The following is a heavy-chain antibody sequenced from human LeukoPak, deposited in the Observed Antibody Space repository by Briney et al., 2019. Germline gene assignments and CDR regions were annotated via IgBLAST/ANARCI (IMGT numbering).Heavy chain of an antibody. CDR3: ARMGSIAAQLYWYFDL. CDR1: GFTFSSYA. D-gene: IGHD6-6*01. Sequence: PGGSLRLSCAASGFTFSSYAMSWVRQAPGKGLEWVSYISSSGSTIYYADSVKGRFTISRDNAKNSLYLQMNSLRAEDTAVYYCARMGSIAAQLYWYFDLWGRGTLVTVSS. CDR2: ISSSGSTI. J-gene: IGHJ2*01. V-gene: IGHV3-48*01.